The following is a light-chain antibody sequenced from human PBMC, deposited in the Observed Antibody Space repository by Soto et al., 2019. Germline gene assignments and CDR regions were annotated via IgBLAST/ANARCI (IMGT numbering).Light chain of an antibody. J-gene: IGKJ2*01. CDR1: QSISTY. CDR2: GAS. V-gene: IGKV1-39*01. Sequence: DIQMTQSPSSLSASVGDRVTITCRASQSISTYLNWYQHKSGKAPNLLIYGASRLQSGVPSRFSGSGSGTDFTLTINSLQPEDFATYYCQQSHSAPYTFGHGTKMEIK. CDR3: QQSHSAPYT.